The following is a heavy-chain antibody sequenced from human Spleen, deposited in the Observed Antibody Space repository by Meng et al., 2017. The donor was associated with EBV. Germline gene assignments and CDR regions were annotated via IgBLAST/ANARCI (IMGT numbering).Heavy chain of an antibody. D-gene: IGHD2-15*01. V-gene: IGHV2-5*06. Sequence: SGPSLVTTPQTPTHARTLSGFSLSTSGLVVGWLRQPPGKASEWLALIYWDDDKRYGPSLKRRLTITKDTSKNQVVLTMTNMDPVDTATYYCTHCGGSCQEGYDYRGQGTLVTVSS. CDR1: GFSLSTSGLV. CDR3: THCGGSCQEGYDY. CDR2: IYWDDDK. J-gene: IGHJ4*02.